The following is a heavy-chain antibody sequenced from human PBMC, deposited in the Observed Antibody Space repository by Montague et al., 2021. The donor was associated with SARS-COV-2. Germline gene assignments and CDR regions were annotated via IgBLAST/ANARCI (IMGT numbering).Heavy chain of an antibody. D-gene: IGHD5-24*01. J-gene: IGHJ4*02. CDR3: ARYTDAFNYPPVGRFDY. CDR1: GFSLSTSGMC. Sequence: PALVKPTQTLTLTCTFSGFSLSTSGMCVSWIRQPPGKALEWLARIDWDDDKYYSTSLKTRLTIPKDTSKNQVVLTMTNMDPVDTATYYCARYTDAFNYPPVGRFDYWGQGTLVTVSS. V-gene: IGHV2-70*11. CDR2: IDWDDDK.